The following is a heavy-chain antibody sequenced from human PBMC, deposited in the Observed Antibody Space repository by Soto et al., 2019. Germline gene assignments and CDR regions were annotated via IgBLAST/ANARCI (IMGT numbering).Heavy chain of an antibody. V-gene: IGHV5-51*01. Sequence: GESLKISCKGSGYSFTSYWIGWVRQMPGKGLEWMGIIYPGDSDTRYSPSFQGQVTISADKSISTAYLQRSSLKASDTAMYYCASADYDFWSGHGPTHFDYWGQGTLVTVSS. CDR3: ASADYDFWSGHGPTHFDY. D-gene: IGHD3-3*01. CDR1: GYSFTSYW. CDR2: IYPGDSDT. J-gene: IGHJ4*02.